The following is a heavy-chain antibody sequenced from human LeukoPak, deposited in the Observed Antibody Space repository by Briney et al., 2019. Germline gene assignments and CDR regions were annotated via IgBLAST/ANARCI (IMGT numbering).Heavy chain of an antibody. J-gene: IGHJ4*02. CDR2: FDPGDGET. V-gene: IGHV1-24*01. CDR3: ATVVITMVRGVIITIFDY. D-gene: IGHD3-10*01. CDR1: GYTLTELS. Sequence: GASVKVSCKVSGYTLTELSMHWVRQAPGKGLEWMGGFDPGDGETIYAQKFQGRVTMTEDTSTDTAYMELSSLRSEDTAVYYCATVVITMVRGVIITIFDYWGQGTLVTVSS.